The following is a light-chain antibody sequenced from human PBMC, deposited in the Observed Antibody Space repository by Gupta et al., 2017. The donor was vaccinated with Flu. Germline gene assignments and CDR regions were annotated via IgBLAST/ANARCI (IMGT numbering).Light chain of an antibody. V-gene: IGKV1-33*01. CDR1: QDIKKF. CDR3: LQYDLRPYT. Sequence: DIQMTHSPSSLSASVVDRVTITCRASQDIKKFLNLFQQKPAQNPTLLLHGAFNLQTGGPPTVSGRGSGTDFSLTMAGRLPEDVSTYFCLQYDLRPYTFGLGTKLE. CDR2: GAF. J-gene: IGKJ2*01.